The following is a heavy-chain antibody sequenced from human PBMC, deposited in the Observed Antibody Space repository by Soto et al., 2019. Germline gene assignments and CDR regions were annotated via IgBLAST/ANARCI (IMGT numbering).Heavy chain of an antibody. Sequence: GGSLRLSCAASGFTLSSYAMSWVRQAPGKGLEWVSAISGSGGSTYYADSVKGRFTISRDNSKNTLYLQMNSLRAEDTAVYYCAKAAAGIWYYYYYMDVWGKGTTVTVSS. V-gene: IGHV3-23*01. CDR1: GFTLSSYA. CDR2: ISGSGGST. D-gene: IGHD6-13*01. J-gene: IGHJ6*03. CDR3: AKAAAGIWYYYYYMDV.